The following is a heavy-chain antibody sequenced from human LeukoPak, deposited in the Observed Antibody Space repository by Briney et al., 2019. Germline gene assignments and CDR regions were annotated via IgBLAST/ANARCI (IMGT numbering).Heavy chain of an antibody. V-gene: IGHV4-59*01. J-gene: IGHJ4*02. Sequence: PSKTLSLTCTVSGGSISSYYWSWIRQPPGKGLEWIGYIYYSGSTNYNPPLKSRVTISVDTSKNQFSLKLSSVTAADTAVYYCATHPDDYGDPFDYWGQGTLVTVSS. CDR2: IYYSGST. CDR1: GGSISSYY. D-gene: IGHD4-17*01. CDR3: ATHPDDYGDPFDY.